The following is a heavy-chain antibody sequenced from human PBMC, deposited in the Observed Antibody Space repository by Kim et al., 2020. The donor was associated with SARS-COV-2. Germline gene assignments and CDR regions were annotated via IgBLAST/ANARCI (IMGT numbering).Heavy chain of an antibody. Sequence: GGSLRLSCAASGFTFSSYSMNWVRQAPGKGLEWVSSISSSSSYIYYADSVKGRFTISRDNAKNSLYLQMNSLRAEDTAVYYCAREDCSSTSCYHFDYWGQGTLVTVSS. V-gene: IGHV3-21*04. CDR3: AREDCSSTSCYHFDY. J-gene: IGHJ4*02. D-gene: IGHD2-2*01. CDR2: ISSSSSYI. CDR1: GFTFSSYS.